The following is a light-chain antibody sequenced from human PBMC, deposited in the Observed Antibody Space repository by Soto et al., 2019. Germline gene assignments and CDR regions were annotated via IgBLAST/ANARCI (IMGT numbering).Light chain of an antibody. J-gene: IGLJ1*01. CDR1: SSDVDGYNY. Sequence: QSALTQPASVSGSPGQSITISRTGTSSDVDGYNYVSWYQQHPGKAPKLMIYEVSNRPSGVSNRFSGSKSGNTASLTISGLQAEDEADYYCSSYTSSSTLDYVLGTGTKV. CDR3: SSYTSSSTLDYV. V-gene: IGLV2-14*01. CDR2: EVS.